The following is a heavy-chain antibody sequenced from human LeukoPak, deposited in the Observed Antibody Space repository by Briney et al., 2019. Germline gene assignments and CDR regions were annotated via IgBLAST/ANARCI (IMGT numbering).Heavy chain of an antibody. CDR2: IHHSGSA. CDR3: ARARRVAVRGQYFDF. J-gene: IGHJ4*02. Sequence: SETLSLTCTVSVDSITNYYWRWIRHSPGKGLESIGFIHHSGSANYNPSLKSRVTMSVDTSKNQFSLKMSSLTAADTAVYHCARARRVAVRGQYFDFWGQGALVTVSS. D-gene: IGHD3-10*02. CDR1: VDSITNYY. V-gene: IGHV4-59*01.